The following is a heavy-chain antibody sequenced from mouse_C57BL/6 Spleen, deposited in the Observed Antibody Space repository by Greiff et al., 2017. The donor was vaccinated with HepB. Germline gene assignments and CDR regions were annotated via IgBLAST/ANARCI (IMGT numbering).Heavy chain of an antibody. CDR1: GYSFTGYY. Sequence: VQLKESGPELVKPGASVKISCKASGYSFTGYYMHRVKQSHGNILDWIGYIYPYNGVSSYNQKFKGKATLTVDKSSSTAYMERRSLTSEDSAVYYCARGGIYYYGSSYYAMDYWGQGTSVTVSS. CDR2: IYPYNGVS. D-gene: IGHD1-1*01. J-gene: IGHJ4*01. V-gene: IGHV1-31*01. CDR3: ARGGIYYYGSSYYAMDY.